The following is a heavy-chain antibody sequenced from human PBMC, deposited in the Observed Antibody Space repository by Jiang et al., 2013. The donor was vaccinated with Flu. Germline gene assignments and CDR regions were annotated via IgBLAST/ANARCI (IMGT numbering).Heavy chain of an antibody. CDR1: GYSISSGYF. V-gene: IGHV4-38-2*02. CDR2: IYHSGST. Sequence: LLKPSETLSLTCTVSGYSISSGYFWGWIRQPPGKGLEWIGSIYHSGSTYYNSSLKSRVTISVDTSKNQFSLRLSSVTAADTAVYYCARASYSGYDPRYFDYWGQGTLVTVSS. J-gene: IGHJ4*02. CDR3: ARASYSGYDPRYFDY. D-gene: IGHD5-12*01.